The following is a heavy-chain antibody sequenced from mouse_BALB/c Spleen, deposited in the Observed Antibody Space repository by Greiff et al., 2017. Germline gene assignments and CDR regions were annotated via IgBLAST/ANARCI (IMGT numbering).Heavy chain of an antibody. J-gene: IGHJ2*01. CDR2: IRLKSNNYAT. CDR1: GFTFSNYW. CDR3: TSRGYGNYGGDY. Sequence: VQLKESGGGLVQPGGSMKLSCVASGFTFSNYWMNWVRQSPEKGLEWVAEIRLKSNNYATHYAESVKGRFTISRDDSKSSVYLQMNNLRAEDTGIYYCTSRGYGNYGGDYWGQGTTLTVSS. V-gene: IGHV6-6*02. D-gene: IGHD2-10*02.